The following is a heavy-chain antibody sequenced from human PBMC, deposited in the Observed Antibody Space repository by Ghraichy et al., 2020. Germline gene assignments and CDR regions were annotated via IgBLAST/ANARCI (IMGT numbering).Heavy chain of an antibody. J-gene: IGHJ6*02. CDR2: IYYSGST. V-gene: IGHV4-59*01. CDR3: ARAVVGTAMGYYYYGMDV. CDR1: GGSISSYY. D-gene: IGHD5-18*01. Sequence: SETLSLTCTVSGGSISSYYWSWIRQPPGKRLEWIGYIYYSGSTNYNPSLKSRVTISVDTSKNQFSLKLSSVTAADTAVYYCARAVVGTAMGYYYYGMDVWGQGTTVTVSS.